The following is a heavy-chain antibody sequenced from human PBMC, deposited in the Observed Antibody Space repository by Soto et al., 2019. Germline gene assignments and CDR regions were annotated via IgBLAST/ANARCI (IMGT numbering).Heavy chain of an antibody. J-gene: IGHJ6*03. Sequence: GGSLRLSCAASGFTVSSNYMSWVRQAPGKGLEWVSVIYSGGSTYYADSVKGRFTISRDNSKNTLYLQMNSLRAEDTAVYYCAGDIEGYYGSGSYYYYYMDVWGKGTTVTVSS. CDR1: GFTVSSNY. D-gene: IGHD3-10*01. CDR3: AGDIEGYYGSGSYYYYYMDV. V-gene: IGHV3-66*01. CDR2: IYSGGST.